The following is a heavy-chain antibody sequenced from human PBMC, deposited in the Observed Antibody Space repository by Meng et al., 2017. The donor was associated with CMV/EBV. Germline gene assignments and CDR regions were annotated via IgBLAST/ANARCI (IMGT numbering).Heavy chain of an antibody. V-gene: IGHV1-2*02. CDR2: INPNSGGT. CDR3: AISMVRGVNRPLDY. J-gene: IGHJ4*02. D-gene: IGHD3-10*01. Sequence: SGYTFTGYYMHWVRQAPGQGLEWMGWINPNSGGTNYAQKFQGRVTMTRDTSISTAYMEVSRLRSDDTAVYYCAISMVRGVNRPLDYWGQGTLVTVSS. CDR1: GYTFTGYY.